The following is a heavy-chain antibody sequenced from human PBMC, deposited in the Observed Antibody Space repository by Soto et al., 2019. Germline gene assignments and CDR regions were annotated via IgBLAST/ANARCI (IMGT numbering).Heavy chain of an antibody. CDR3: LLTPVRLHLGELSFGGNYYYYYMDV. CDR1: GFTFTSSA. V-gene: IGHV1-58*02. D-gene: IGHD3-16*02. J-gene: IGHJ6*03. Sequence: QMQLVQSGPEVKKPGTSVKVSCKASGFTFTSSAMQWVRQARGQRLEWIGWIVVGSGNTNYAQKFQERVTITRDMSTSTAYMELSSLRSEDTAVYYCLLTPVRLHLGELSFGGNYYYYYMDVWGKGTTVTVSS. CDR2: IVVGSGNT.